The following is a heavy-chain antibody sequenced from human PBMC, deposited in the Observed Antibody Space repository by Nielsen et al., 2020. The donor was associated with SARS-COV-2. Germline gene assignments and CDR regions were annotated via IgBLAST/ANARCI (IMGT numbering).Heavy chain of an antibody. V-gene: IGHV3-53*01. CDR1: GFTVSRYN. J-gene: IGHJ4*02. CDR3: AKARAGRYPQSRILDN. Sequence: GESLKISCAAPGFTVSRYNMNWVRQAPGKGLEWVSIIYSDGSTYYADSVKGRFTISRDNSKNTLYLQMNSLRAEDTAVYYCAKARAGRYPQSRILDNWAQGTLVTVSA. D-gene: IGHD2-21*01. CDR2: IYSDGST.